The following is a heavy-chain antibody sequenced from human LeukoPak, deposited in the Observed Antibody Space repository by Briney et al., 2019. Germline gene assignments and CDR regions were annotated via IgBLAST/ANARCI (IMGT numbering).Heavy chain of an antibody. D-gene: IGHD1-26*01. V-gene: IGHV3-21*01. CDR2: ISSSSSYI. J-gene: IGHJ4*02. CDR1: GFTLSDYN. CDR3: ARDLMGWDLHYFDY. Sequence: GGSLRLSCAASGFTLSDYNMNWVRQARGKGLEGVSSISSSSSYIYYADSVKGRFTISRDNAKTSLYLKMHSLRAEDTAVYYCARDLMGWDLHYFDYWGQGTLVTVSS.